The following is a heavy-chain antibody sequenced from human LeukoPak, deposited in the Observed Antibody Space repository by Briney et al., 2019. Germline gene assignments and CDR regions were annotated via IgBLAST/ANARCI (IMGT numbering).Heavy chain of an antibody. CDR1: GYTFTGYY. V-gene: IGHV1-2*02. D-gene: IGHD5-24*01. CDR3: ARVVAWLQFSGSAFDM. Sequence: ASVKVSCKASGYTFTGYYIHWVRQAPGQGLEWMGWINPKSGGTNYAQKFQGRVTITRDTSISTAYMELTSLRSDDTAVFYCARVVAWLQFSGSAFDMWGQGTMVTVSS. CDR2: INPKSGGT. J-gene: IGHJ3*02.